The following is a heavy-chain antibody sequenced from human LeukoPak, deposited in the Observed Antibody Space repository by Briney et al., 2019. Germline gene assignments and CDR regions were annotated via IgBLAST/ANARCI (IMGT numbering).Heavy chain of an antibody. CDR2: ISGSGGST. J-gene: IGHJ4*02. CDR1: GFTFSSYA. Sequence: GGSLRLSCAASGFTFSSYAMSWVRQAPGKGLEWVSAISGSGGSTYYADSVKGRFAISRDNSKNTLYLQMNSLRAEDTAVYYCATWTTVTPFDYWGQGTLVTVSS. D-gene: IGHD4-11*01. CDR3: ATWTTVTPFDY. V-gene: IGHV3-23*01.